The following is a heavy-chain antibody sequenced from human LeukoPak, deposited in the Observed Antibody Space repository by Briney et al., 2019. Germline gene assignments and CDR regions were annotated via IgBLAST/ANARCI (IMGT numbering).Heavy chain of an antibody. CDR1: GYTFTGYY. Sequence: ASVKVSCKASGYTFTGYYMHWVRQAPGQGLEWMGWINPNSGGTNYAQKFQGRATMTRDTSISTAYMELSRLRSDDTAVYYCATFTIFGVVIVDYWGQGTLVTVSS. J-gene: IGHJ4*02. CDR3: ATFTIFGVVIVDY. CDR2: INPNSGGT. D-gene: IGHD3-3*01. V-gene: IGHV1-2*02.